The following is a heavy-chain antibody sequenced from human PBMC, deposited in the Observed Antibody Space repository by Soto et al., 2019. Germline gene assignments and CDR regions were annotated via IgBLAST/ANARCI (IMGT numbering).Heavy chain of an antibody. V-gene: IGHV1-8*01. CDR1: GYTFTSYD. CDR2: MNPNSGDT. Sequence: GASVKVSCKASGYTFTSYDINWVRQATGQGLEWMGWMNPNSGDTGYAQKFQGRVTMTRNTSISTAYMELSSLRSEDTAVYYCARETGTTGYQGDAFDIWGQGTMVTVSS. CDR3: ARETGTTGYQGDAFDI. D-gene: IGHD1-1*01. J-gene: IGHJ3*02.